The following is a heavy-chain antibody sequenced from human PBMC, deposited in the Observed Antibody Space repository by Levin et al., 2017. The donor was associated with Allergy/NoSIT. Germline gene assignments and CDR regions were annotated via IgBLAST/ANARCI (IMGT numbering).Heavy chain of an antibody. J-gene: IGHJ6*02. CDR3: ARGDQLLGLFGRAYYYYYGMDV. V-gene: IGHV3-30-3*01. CDR1: GFTFSSYA. D-gene: IGHD2-2*01. CDR2: ISYDGSNK. Sequence: GGSPRLSCAASGFTFSSYAMHWVRQAPGKGLEWVAVISYDGSNKYYADSVKGRFTISRDNSKNTLYLQMNSLRAEDTAVYYCARGDQLLGLFGRAYYYYYGMDVWGQGTTVTVSS.